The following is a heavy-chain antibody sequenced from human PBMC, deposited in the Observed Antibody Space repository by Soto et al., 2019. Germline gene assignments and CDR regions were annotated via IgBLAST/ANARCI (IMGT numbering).Heavy chain of an antibody. J-gene: IGHJ6*02. V-gene: IGHV3-66*01. CDR1: GFTVSSNY. D-gene: IGHD6-6*01. CDR2: IYSGGST. CDR3: ARDRIQLASRKYYYYYGMDV. Sequence: PGGSLRVSWAASGFTVSSNYMSWVRQAPGKGLEWVSVIYSGGSTYYADSVKGRFTISRDNSKNTLYLQMNSLRAEDTAVYYCARDRIQLASRKYYYYYGMDVWGQGTTVTVSS.